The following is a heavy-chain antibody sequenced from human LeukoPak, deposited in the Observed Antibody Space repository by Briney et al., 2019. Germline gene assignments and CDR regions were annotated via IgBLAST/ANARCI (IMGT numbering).Heavy chain of an antibody. D-gene: IGHD5-24*01. CDR1: GFTFSSYG. J-gene: IGHJ4*02. Sequence: GGSLRLSCAASGFTFSSYGMSWVRQAPGKGLEWVSAISGSGGSTYYADSVKGRFTISRDNSKNTLYLQMNSLRAEDTAVYYCAKDRRDGYNYGYWGQGTLVTVSS. V-gene: IGHV3-23*01. CDR3: AKDRRDGYNYGY. CDR2: ISGSGGST.